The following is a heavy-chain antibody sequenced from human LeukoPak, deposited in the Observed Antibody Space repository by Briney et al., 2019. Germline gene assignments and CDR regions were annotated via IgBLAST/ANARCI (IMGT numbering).Heavy chain of an antibody. CDR2: INSDGSWT. CDR3: ARGDDSGYYDYFDY. CDR1: VNYW. Sequence: GGSLRLSCAASVNYWMHWFRQAPGKGLVWVSHINSDGSWTSYAASVKGRFTISRDFSKNTVFLHMNSLRAEDTAMYYCARGDDSGYYDYFDYWGQGALVTVSS. J-gene: IGHJ4*02. D-gene: IGHD3-22*01. V-gene: IGHV3-74*01.